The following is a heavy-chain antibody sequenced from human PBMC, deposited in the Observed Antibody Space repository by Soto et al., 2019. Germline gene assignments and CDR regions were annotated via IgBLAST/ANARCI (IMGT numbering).Heavy chain of an antibody. CDR2: FDPEDGET. CDR1: GYTLTELS. J-gene: IGHJ4*02. CDR3: ATNYYDNSGYPDPFDY. V-gene: IGHV1-24*01. Sequence: ASVKVSCKVSGYTLTELSMHWVRQAPGKGLEWMGTFDPEDGETIYAQKLQGRVTMTEDTSTDTAYMELSSLRSEDTALYYCATNYYDNSGYPDPFDYWGQGTPVTVSS. D-gene: IGHD3-22*01.